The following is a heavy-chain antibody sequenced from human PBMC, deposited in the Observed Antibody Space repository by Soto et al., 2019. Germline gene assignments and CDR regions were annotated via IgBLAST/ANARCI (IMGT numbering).Heavy chain of an antibody. CDR3: ARDGYSSGWRSYYYYGMDV. V-gene: IGHV1-2*04. D-gene: IGHD6-19*01. J-gene: IGHJ6*02. Sequence: QVQLVQSGAEVKKPGASVKVSCKASGYTFTGYYMHWVRQAPGQGLEWMGWINPNSGGTNYAQKFQGWVPIARDTSNSTGYMELSRLRSDDTAVYCCARDGYSSGWRSYYYYGMDVWGQGTTVTVSS. CDR2: INPNSGGT. CDR1: GYTFTGYY.